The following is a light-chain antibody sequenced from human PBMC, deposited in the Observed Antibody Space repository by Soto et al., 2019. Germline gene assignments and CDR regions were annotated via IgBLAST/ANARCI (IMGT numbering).Light chain of an antibody. Sequence: EIVLTQSPVTLSLSPGERATLSCRASQSVSSSQLAWYQQKPGQAPRVXIYGASSRETGIPDRFSGSGSGTEFTRTISRLEPEDFEVDDCQQKGSSTLTFGGGTKVDIK. V-gene: IGKV3-20*01. CDR1: QSVSSSQ. CDR3: QQKGSSTLT. J-gene: IGKJ4*01. CDR2: GAS.